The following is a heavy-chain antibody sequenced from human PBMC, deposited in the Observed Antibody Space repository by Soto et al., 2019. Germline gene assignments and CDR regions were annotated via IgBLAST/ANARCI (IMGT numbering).Heavy chain of an antibody. V-gene: IGHV3-74*01. D-gene: IGHD6-13*01. CDR2: INSDGSST. J-gene: IGHJ6*02. CDR3: ARNIAAAGRRVYYYGMDV. CDR1: GFTFSSYW. Sequence: GGSLRLSCAASGFTFSSYWMYWVRQAPGKXLVWVSRINSDGSSTSYADSVKGRFTISRDNAKNTLHLQMNSLRAEDTAVYYCARNIAAAGRRVYYYGMDVWGQGTTVTVSS.